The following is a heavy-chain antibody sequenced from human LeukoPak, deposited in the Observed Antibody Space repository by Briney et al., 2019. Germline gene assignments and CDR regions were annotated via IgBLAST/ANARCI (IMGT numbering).Heavy chain of an antibody. J-gene: IGHJ5*02. CDR1: GYTFTAYY. D-gene: IGHD2-2*01. CDR2: ISPNSGGT. V-gene: IGHV1-2*02. Sequence: GASVKVSCKASGYTFTAYYLHWVRQAPGQGLEWMGWISPNSGGTNFAQKFQGRVTMTRDTSINTVYMELNKVRSDDTAVYYCAADIVVEPAYHWGQGTPVIVSS. CDR3: AADIVVEPAYH.